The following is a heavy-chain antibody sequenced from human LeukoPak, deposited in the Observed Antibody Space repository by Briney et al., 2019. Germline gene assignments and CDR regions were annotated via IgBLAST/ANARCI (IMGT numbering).Heavy chain of an antibody. CDR1: GFTFSSYA. Sequence: GRSLRLSCAASGFTFSSYAMHWVRQAPGNGLEWVAVISYDGSNKYYADSVKGRFTISRDNSKNTLYLQMNSLRAEDTAVYYCARKMNGYSSSRYYFDYWGQGTLVTVSS. J-gene: IGHJ4*02. D-gene: IGHD6-13*01. CDR2: ISYDGSNK. CDR3: ARKMNGYSSSRYYFDY. V-gene: IGHV3-30-3*01.